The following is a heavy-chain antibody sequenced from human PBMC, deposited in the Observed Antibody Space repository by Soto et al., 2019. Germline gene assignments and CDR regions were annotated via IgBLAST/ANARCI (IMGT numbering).Heavy chain of an antibody. Sequence: GGSLRLSCAASGFTFSSYDMHWVRQATGKGLEWVSAIGTAGDTYYPGSVKGRFTISRGNAKNSLYLQMNSLRAGDTAVYYCARGSYDFWSGYSMDVWGKGTTVTVSS. CDR1: GFTFSSYD. CDR3: ARGSYDFWSGYSMDV. V-gene: IGHV3-13*01. J-gene: IGHJ6*03. CDR2: IGTAGDT. D-gene: IGHD3-3*01.